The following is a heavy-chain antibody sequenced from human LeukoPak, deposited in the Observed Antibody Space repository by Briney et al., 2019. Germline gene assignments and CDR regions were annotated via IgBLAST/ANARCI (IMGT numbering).Heavy chain of an antibody. CDR3: TRLPRDDFWSGYYRAPNWFDP. CDR2: IRSKANSYAT. CDR1: GFAFSGSA. Sequence: GGSLRLSCAASGFAFSGSAMHWVRQASGKGLEWVGRIRSKANSYATAYAASVKGRFTISRDDSKNTAYLQMNSLKTEDTAVYYCTRLPRDDFWSGYYRAPNWFDPWGQGTLVTVSS. J-gene: IGHJ5*02. V-gene: IGHV3-73*01. D-gene: IGHD3-3*01.